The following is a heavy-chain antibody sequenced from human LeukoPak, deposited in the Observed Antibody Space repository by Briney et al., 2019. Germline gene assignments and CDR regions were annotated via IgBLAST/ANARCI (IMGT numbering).Heavy chain of an antibody. J-gene: IGHJ6*04. D-gene: IGHD3-10*02. CDR3: AELGITMIGGV. V-gene: IGHV3-48*03. CDR1: GFTFSSYE. Sequence: PGGSLRLSCEASGFTFSSYEMNWVRQAPGKGLQWVSYISSSGSTIYYADSVKGRFTISRDNAKNSLSLQMNSLRAEDTAVYYCAELGITMIGGVWGKGTTVTISS. CDR2: ISSSGSTI.